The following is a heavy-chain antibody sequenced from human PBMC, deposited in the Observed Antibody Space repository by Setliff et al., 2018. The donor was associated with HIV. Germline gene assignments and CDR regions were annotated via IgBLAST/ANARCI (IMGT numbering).Heavy chain of an antibody. Sequence: PSETLSLTCTVSIGSISSYYWNWIRQPAGTGLQWIGRISTSGNTNYNPSLKNRLTMSLDTSKQQFSLRLSSVTAAGTAIYYCARGGPSVPCTSVSCPPYYYMDVWGKGATVTVSS. CDR1: IGSISSYY. CDR3: ARGGPSVPCTSVSCPPYYYMDV. CDR2: ISTSGNT. V-gene: IGHV4-4*07. D-gene: IGHD2-2*01. J-gene: IGHJ6*03.